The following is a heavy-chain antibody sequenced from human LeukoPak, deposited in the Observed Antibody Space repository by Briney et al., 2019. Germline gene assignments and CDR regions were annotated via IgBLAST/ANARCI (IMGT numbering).Heavy chain of an antibody. CDR1: GGSISSYY. Sequence: SETLSLTCTVSGGSISSYYWSWIRRPPGKGLEWIGYIYYSGSTNYNPSLKSRVTISVHTSKNQFSLKLSSVTAADTAVYYCARDEYNWFDPWGQGTLVTVSS. CDR2: IYYSGST. V-gene: IGHV4-59*01. J-gene: IGHJ5*02. CDR3: ARDEYNWFDP.